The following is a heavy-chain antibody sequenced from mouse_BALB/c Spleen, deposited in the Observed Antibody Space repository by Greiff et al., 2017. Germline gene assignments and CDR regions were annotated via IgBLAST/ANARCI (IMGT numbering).Heavy chain of an antibody. V-gene: IGHV1-66*01. J-gene: IGHJ2*01. D-gene: IGHD2-3*01. Sequence: VQLQQSGPELVKPGASVKISCKASGYSFTSYYIHWVKQRPGQGLEWIGWIFPGSGNTKYNEKFKGKATLTADTSSSTAYMQLSSLTSEDSAVYFCAREIDDGYGNYFDYWGQGTTLTVSS. CDR2: IFPGSGNT. CDR1: GYSFTSYY. CDR3: AREIDDGYGNYFDY.